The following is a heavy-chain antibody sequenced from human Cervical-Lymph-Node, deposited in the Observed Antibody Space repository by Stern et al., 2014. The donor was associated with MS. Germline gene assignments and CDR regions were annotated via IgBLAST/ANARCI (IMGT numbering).Heavy chain of an antibody. Sequence: EVQLLESGGGLVQPGGSLRLSCAASGFTFSDHYMDWVRQAPGKGLEWVGRIANKPNSFTTQYAAYVKGRFTISRDDSKKSLYLQVNSLKTEDTAVYYCARWNDGSDYWGQGTLVTVSS. CDR2: IANKPNSFTT. J-gene: IGHJ4*02. V-gene: IGHV3-72*01. CDR1: GFTFSDHY. CDR3: ARWNDGSDY. D-gene: IGHD1-1*01.